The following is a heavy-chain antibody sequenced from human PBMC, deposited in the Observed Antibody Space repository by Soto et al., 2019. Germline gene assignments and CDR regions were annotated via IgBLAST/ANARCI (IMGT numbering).Heavy chain of an antibody. CDR1: GYTFTSYG. CDR3: ARDGELRFLEWLSPFDY. CDR2: ISAYNGNT. D-gene: IGHD3-3*01. J-gene: IGHJ4*02. Sequence: ASVKVSCKASGYTFTSYGISWVRQAPGQGLEWMGWISAYNGNTNYAQKPQGRVTMTTDTSTSTAYMELRSLRSDDTAVYYCARDGELRFLEWLSPFDYWGQGTLVTVSS. V-gene: IGHV1-18*04.